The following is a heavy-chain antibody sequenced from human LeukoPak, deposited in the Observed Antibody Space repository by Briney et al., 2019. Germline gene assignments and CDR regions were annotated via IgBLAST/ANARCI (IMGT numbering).Heavy chain of an antibody. CDR2: MNPNSGNT. J-gene: IGHJ5*02. Sequence: GASVKVSCKASGYTFTSYGINWARQATGQGLEWMGWMNPNSGNTGYAQKFQGRVTMTRNTSISTAYMELRSLRSEDTAVYYCARGPNKSDGGNSGSAWFDPWGQGTLVTVSS. D-gene: IGHD4-23*01. CDR3: ARGPNKSDGGNSGSAWFDP. CDR1: GYTFTSYG. V-gene: IGHV1-8*02.